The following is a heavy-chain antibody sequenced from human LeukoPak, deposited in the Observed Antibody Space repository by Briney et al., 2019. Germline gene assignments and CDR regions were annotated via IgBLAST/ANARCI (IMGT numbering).Heavy chain of an antibody. CDR2: TNPNSGGT. D-gene: IGHD2-2*01. V-gene: IGHV1-2*02. Sequence: ASLKVSCKGFQYTFTDYYIHWVRQAPGQGLEWMGWTNPNSGGTNYAQKFQGRVTMTRDTSISTAYMEVSRLRSDDTAVYYCARDCSSTSCYDWGRGTLVTVSS. CDR3: ARDCSSTSCYD. CDR1: QYTFTDYY. J-gene: IGHJ4*02.